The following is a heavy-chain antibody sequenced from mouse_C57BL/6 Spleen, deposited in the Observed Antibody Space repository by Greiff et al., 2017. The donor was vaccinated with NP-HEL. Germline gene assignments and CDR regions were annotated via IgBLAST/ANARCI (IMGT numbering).Heavy chain of an antibody. V-gene: IGHV1-75*01. J-gene: IGHJ3*01. Sequence: QVQLQQSGPELVKPGASVKISCKASGYTFTDYYINWVKQRPGQGLEWIGWIFPGSGSTYYNEKFKGKATLTVDKSSSTAYMLLSSLTSEDSAVYFCARAGRKTAQATGAWFAYWGQGTLVTVSA. D-gene: IGHD3-2*02. CDR3: ARAGRKTAQATGAWFAY. CDR1: GYTFTDYY. CDR2: IFPGSGST.